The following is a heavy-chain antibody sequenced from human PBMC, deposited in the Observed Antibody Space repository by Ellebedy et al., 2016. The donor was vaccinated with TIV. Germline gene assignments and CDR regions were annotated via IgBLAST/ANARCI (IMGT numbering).Heavy chain of an antibody. V-gene: IGHV4-30-2*01. J-gene: IGHJ5*02. CDR3: ARGGVRGVIIPTRRNWFDP. CDR2: INHSGST. CDR1: GGSTSSGDYY. D-gene: IGHD3-10*01. Sequence: LRLXXTVSGGSTSSGDYYWSWIRQPPGKGLEWIGEINHSGSTNYNPSLKSRVTISVDTSKNQFSLKLSSVTAADTAVYYCARGGVRGVIIPTRRNWFDPWGQGTLVTVSS.